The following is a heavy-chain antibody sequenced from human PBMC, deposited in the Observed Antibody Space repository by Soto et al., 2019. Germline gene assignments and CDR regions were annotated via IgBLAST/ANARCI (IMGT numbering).Heavy chain of an antibody. CDR1: AYTLINYY. CDR2: ISAYNGNT. CDR3: ARAYYYDSSHYPRPGWFDP. Sequence: ASVKVSCKASAYTLINYYIHWVRQAPGQGLEWMGWISAYNGNTNYAQKLQGRVTMTTDTSTSTAYMELRSLRSDDTAVYYCARAYYYDSSHYPRPGWFDPWGQGTLVTVSS. J-gene: IGHJ5*02. V-gene: IGHV1-18*04. D-gene: IGHD3-22*01.